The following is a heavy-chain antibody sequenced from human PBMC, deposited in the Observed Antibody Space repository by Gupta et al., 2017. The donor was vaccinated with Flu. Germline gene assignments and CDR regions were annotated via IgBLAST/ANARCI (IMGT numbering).Heavy chain of an antibody. CDR1: GYTFTDYY. CDR2: INPSGGSK. V-gene: IGHV1-46*01. D-gene: IGHD2-15*01. CDR3: TRVKCAGGRCYVYSFDD. Sequence: QVRLVQSGAEVKKPGASGKVSGQTFGYTFTDYYIQWVRQASGQGLEWVGIINPSGGSKSYAPKLQGRITVTRDTSTNTVYLDLRSLTSDDTAVYYCTRVKCAGGRCYVYSFDDWGPGTLVTVSS. J-gene: IGHJ4*02.